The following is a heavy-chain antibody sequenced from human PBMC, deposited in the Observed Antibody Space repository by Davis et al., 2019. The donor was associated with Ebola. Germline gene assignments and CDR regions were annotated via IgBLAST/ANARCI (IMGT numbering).Heavy chain of an antibody. Sequence: PAGSLTLSCAASGFTFSSYGMHWVRQAPGKGLEWVAVISYDGSNKYYADSVKGRFTISRDNSKNTLYLQMNSLRAEDTAVYYCARVERRDGYNFRYYFDYWGQGTLVTVSS. V-gene: IGHV3-30-3*01. CDR2: ISYDGSNK. J-gene: IGHJ4*02. D-gene: IGHD5-24*01. CDR1: GFTFSSYG. CDR3: ARVERRDGYNFRYYFDY.